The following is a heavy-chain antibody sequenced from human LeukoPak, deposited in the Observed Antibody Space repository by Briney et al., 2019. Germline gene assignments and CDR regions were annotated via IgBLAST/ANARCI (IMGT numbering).Heavy chain of an antibody. CDR1: GYSISSGSYY. V-gene: IGHV4-61*02. CDR3: ARLRRDAFDI. D-gene: IGHD4-17*01. J-gene: IGHJ3*02. Sequence: SETLSLTCAVSGYSISSGSYYWSWIRQPAGKGLEWIGRIYTSGSTNYNPSLKSRFTISVDTSKNQYSLKLSSVTAADTDVYYCARLRRDAFDIWGQGTMVTVSS. CDR2: IYTSGST.